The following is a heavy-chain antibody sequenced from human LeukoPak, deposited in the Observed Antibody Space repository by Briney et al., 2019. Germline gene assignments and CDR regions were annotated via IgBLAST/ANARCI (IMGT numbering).Heavy chain of an antibody. CDR3: VRDDGYYYGSGTYYRH. CDR1: GFTFRSYW. D-gene: IGHD3-10*01. V-gene: IGHV3-74*01. CDR2: ISGDESRT. J-gene: IGHJ4*02. Sequence: GGSLRHSCAASGFTFRSYWMHWVRQAPGKGLVWVSHISGDESRTTYADSVQGRITISRDNAKNTLYLQMNSLRVEDTAVYYCVRDDGYYYGSGTYYRHWGQGTLVTVSS.